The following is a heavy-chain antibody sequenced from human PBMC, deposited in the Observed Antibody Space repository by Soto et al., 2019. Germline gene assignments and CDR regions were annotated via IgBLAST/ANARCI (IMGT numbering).Heavy chain of an antibody. CDR1: GGTFNRYA. Sequence: QVQLVQSGAEVKKPESSVKVSCKASGGTFNRYAISWVRQAPGQGLEWMGGIIPIFGIGNDAQRFQGRVTSTADESTGTAYMELSSLRSEDTGVYYCARSAITLFGVVSIPPHYYSEMDVWGQGTTVTVSS. CDR2: IIPIFGIG. V-gene: IGHV1-69*01. J-gene: IGHJ6*02. D-gene: IGHD3-3*01. CDR3: ARSAITLFGVVSIPPHYYSEMDV.